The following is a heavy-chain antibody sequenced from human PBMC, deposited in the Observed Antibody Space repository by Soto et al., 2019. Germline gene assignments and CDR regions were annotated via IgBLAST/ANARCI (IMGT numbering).Heavy chain of an antibody. CDR1: GCTFSNYA. CDR3: AKDPYSGVLVPVAIGFDP. Sequence: GSLRLSCAASGCTFSNYAMTWVRQGPGKGLEWVSAISGSGGSAYYADSVKGRFTISRDNSKNTLYLQMNSLRADDSGVYYCAKDPYSGVLVPVAIGFDPWGPGTLVTVSS. CDR2: ISGSGGSA. V-gene: IGHV3-23*01. D-gene: IGHD2-2*01. J-gene: IGHJ5*02.